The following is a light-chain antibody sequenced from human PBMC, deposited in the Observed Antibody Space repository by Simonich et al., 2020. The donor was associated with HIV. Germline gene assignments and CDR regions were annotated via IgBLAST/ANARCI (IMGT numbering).Light chain of an antibody. Sequence: DIVMTQSPDSLAVSLGERATINCKSRQSVLYSSNNKNYLAWYQQKPGQPPKLLIYWASTRESGVPDRFSGSGSGTAFTLTISSLQAEDVAVYYCQQYYSSPFTFGPGTKVDIK. J-gene: IGKJ3*01. CDR2: WAS. CDR3: QQYYSSPFT. CDR1: QSVLYSSNNKNY. V-gene: IGKV4-1*01.